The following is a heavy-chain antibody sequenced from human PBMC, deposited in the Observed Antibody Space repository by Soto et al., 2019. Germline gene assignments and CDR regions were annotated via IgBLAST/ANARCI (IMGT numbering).Heavy chain of an antibody. J-gene: IGHJ4*02. CDR3: TTVRGWLGELLFDY. CDR2: IKSKTDGGTT. Sequence: GGSLRLSCAASGCTFSSYSMNWGRQAPGKGLEWVGRIKSKTDGGTTDYAAPVKGRFTISRDDSKNTLYLQMNSLKTEDTAVYYCTTVRGWLGELLFDYCGQGTLVTVSS. D-gene: IGHD3-10*01. V-gene: IGHV3-15*07. CDR1: GCTFSSYS.